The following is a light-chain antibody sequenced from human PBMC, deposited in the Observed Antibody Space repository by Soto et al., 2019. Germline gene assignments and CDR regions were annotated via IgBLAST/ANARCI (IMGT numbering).Light chain of an antibody. V-gene: IGLV1-40*01. CDR2: HNS. J-gene: IGLJ1*01. CDR1: SSNIGAGYD. CDR3: QSYDSSLSGSRV. Sequence: QAVVTQPPSVSGAPGQRVTISCTGSSSNIGAGYDVHWYQQLPGTAPKLLIYHNSNRPSGVPDRFSGSKSGTSASLAITVLQAEDEADYYCQSYDSSLSGSRVFGTGTKLTVL.